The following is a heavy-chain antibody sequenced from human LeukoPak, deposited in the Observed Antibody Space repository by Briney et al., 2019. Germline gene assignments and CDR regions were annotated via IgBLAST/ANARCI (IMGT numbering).Heavy chain of an antibody. Sequence: PGGSLRLSCAASGFTFSSYSMSWVRLAPGKGLEWVSSISSSSSYIYYADSVKGRFTISRDNAKNSLYLQMNSLRADDTAVYYCARSRNTALEGPPYYLYYWGQETLVTVSS. CDR2: ISSSSSYI. V-gene: IGHV3-21*01. CDR1: GFTFSSYS. J-gene: IGHJ4*02. CDR3: ARSRNTALEGPPYYLYY. D-gene: IGHD5-18*01.